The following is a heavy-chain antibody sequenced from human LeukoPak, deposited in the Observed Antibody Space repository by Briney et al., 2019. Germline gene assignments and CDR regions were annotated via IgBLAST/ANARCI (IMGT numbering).Heavy chain of an antibody. V-gene: IGHV4-59*11. Sequence: SETLSLTCTVFGSMSNHFWSWIRQPPGKGLEWIGYIYDSGATDYNPSLKSRVTTSVDTSANQFSLKLSSVTTADTAVYYCATRPAGNTWAAIFDSWSRGTLVTVSS. D-gene: IGHD6-6*01. CDR1: GSMSNHF. J-gene: IGHJ5*01. CDR3: ATRPAGNTWAAIFDS. CDR2: IYDSGAT.